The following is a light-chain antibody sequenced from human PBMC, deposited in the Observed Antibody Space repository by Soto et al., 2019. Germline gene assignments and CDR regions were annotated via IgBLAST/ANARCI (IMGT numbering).Light chain of an antibody. CDR1: NSDVGAYNY. J-gene: IGLJ3*02. V-gene: IGLV2-14*03. CDR2: DVS. CDR3: SSYTTTNSWV. Sequence: SVLTQPASVSGSPGQSITISCTGTNSDVGAYNYVSWYQDHPGKAPKLIIFDVSNRPSGVSDRFSGSKSGNAASLTISGLQAEDEADYYCSSYTTTNSWVFGGGTKVTVL.